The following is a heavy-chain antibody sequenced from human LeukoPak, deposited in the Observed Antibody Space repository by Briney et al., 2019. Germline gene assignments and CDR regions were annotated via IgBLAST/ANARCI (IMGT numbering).Heavy chain of an antibody. Sequence: GGSLRLSCAASGFTFSNYYMNWIRQTPGKGLEWGSYISGSGITTFYAESVEGRFTISRDNTKNSLFLQMDSLRVEDTAVYYCARDLSRGDAFDIWGQGTMVTVSS. J-gene: IGHJ3*02. CDR1: GFTFSNYY. V-gene: IGHV3-11*01. D-gene: IGHD3-10*01. CDR3: ARDLSRGDAFDI. CDR2: ISGSGITT.